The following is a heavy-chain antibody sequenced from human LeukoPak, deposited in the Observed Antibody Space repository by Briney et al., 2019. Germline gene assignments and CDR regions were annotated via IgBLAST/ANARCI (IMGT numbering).Heavy chain of an antibody. Sequence: GASVKVSCKASGYTFTAYYMHWVRQAPGQGLEWMGWINPNSGGTNYAQKFQGRVTMTRDTSINTAYMELSTLRSDDPAVYYCARDGLGRSGYDYWGQGTLVTVSS. J-gene: IGHJ4*02. CDR1: GYTFTAYY. CDR2: INPNSGGT. D-gene: IGHD3-3*01. V-gene: IGHV1-2*02. CDR3: ARDGLGRSGYDY.